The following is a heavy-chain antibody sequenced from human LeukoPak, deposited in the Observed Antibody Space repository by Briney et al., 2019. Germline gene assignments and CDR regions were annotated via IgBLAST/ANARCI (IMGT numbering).Heavy chain of an antibody. CDR1: GFTFSSYS. D-gene: IGHD2-2*01. J-gene: IGHJ4*02. V-gene: IGHV3-21*01. CDR2: ISSSRSNI. CDR3: ARDREVPDAGGSYYFYY. Sequence: GGSLRLSCAASGFTFSSYSMNWVRQAPGKGLEWVSSISSSRSNIYYADSVKGRFTISRDNAKNSVYLQMNSQRAEDTAVYYCARDREVPDAGGSYYFYYSGQGTLVTVSS.